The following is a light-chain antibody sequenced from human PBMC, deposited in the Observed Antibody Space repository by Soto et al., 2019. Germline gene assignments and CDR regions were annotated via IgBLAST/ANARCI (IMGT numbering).Light chain of an antibody. V-gene: IGKV1-5*03. CDR1: QNVSSW. CDR3: QQYHTYSKT. Sequence: DIQMTQSPSTLSASVGDRVTITCRASQNVSSWLALYQQKPRKAPNLLIYRASTLESGVPSRFSGGGSGTEFTLTISSLQPDDFATYYCQQYHTYSKTFGQGTKVDIK. J-gene: IGKJ2*01. CDR2: RAS.